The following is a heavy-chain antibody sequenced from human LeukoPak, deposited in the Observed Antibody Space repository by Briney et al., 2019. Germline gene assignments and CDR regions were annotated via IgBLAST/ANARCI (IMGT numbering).Heavy chain of an antibody. Sequence: GGSLRLSCAASGFTVSSNHMNWVRQAPGKGLEWVSVIYSGGSTYYADSVKGRFTISRDNSKNTLFLQMNSLRAEDTAVYYCARARVWNPFDIWGQGTMVTVSS. CDR2: IYSGGST. J-gene: IGHJ3*02. D-gene: IGHD1-1*01. CDR1: GFTVSSNH. V-gene: IGHV3-66*01. CDR3: ARARVWNPFDI.